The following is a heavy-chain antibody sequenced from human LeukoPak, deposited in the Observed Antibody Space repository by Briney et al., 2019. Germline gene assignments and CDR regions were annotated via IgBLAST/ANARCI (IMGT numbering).Heavy chain of an antibody. CDR2: INHDGGDK. CDR3: AITGGPTVTAFDL. D-gene: IGHD4-17*01. J-gene: IGHJ4*02. Sequence: GGSLRLSCAASGFSFSIYWMSWVRQAPGKGLEWVANINHDGGDKNYVDSVKGRFTISRDNAKSSLYLQMNSLRVEDTAVYYCAITGGPTVTAFDLWGQGILVTVSS. V-gene: IGHV3-7*02. CDR1: GFSFSIYW.